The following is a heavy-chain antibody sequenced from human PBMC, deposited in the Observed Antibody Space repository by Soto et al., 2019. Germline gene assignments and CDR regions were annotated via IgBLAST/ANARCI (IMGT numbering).Heavy chain of an antibody. CDR1: GVSFKSGSYS. D-gene: IGHD3-3*01. CDR3: ASDFAYFDS. Sequence: QVQLQESGPGLVKPSATLSLTCTVSGVSFKSGSYSWSWIRQPPGKGLEWIGYVYHTGRTSYNPSLKGPVSRSMDTSKTQFSLNLESVTAADTAVYFCASDFAYFDSWGQGTLVTVSS. V-gene: IGHV4-61*01. CDR2: VYHTGRT. J-gene: IGHJ4*02.